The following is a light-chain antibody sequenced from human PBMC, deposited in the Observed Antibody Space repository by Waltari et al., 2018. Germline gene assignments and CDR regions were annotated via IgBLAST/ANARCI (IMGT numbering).Light chain of an antibody. CDR2: AAS. CDR3: QQLNGYKA. Sequence: DIQLTQSPSFLSASVGDRVTITCRASQGISTYLAWYQQKPGKAPKLLIYAASTLQSGVPSRFSGSGSGTEFTLTISSLQPEYFATYYCQQLNGYKAFGQGTRLEIK. J-gene: IGKJ5*01. V-gene: IGKV1-9*01. CDR1: QGISTY.